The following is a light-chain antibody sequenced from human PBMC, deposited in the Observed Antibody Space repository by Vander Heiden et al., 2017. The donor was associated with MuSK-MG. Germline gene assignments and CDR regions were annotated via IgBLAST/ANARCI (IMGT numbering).Light chain of an antibody. CDR2: GAS. CDR3: QQNDKWPPLT. CDR1: QSASSN. V-gene: IGKV3-15*01. Sequence: EVVTTPSPATLSVSLVQRATLSSRASQSASSNLAWYQQKPGQAPRLLIYGASTRATDNTDRFSGSGYGTEFTLTISSRQSEDFAVYYCQQNDKWPPLTFGAGTKVEIK. J-gene: IGKJ4*01.